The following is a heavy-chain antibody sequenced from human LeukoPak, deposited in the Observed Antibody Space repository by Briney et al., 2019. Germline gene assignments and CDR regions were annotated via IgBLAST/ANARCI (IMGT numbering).Heavy chain of an antibody. V-gene: IGHV3-30*04. D-gene: IGHD3-10*01. J-gene: IGHJ4*02. CDR3: AREGVEGNYYGSGSPVDY. Sequence: PGRSLRLSCAASGFTFSSYAMHWVRQAPGKGLEWVAVISYDGSNKYYADPVKGRFTISRDNSKNTLYLQMNSLRAEDTAVYYCAREGVEGNYYGSGSPVDYWGQGTLVTVSS. CDR2: ISYDGSNK. CDR1: GFTFSSYA.